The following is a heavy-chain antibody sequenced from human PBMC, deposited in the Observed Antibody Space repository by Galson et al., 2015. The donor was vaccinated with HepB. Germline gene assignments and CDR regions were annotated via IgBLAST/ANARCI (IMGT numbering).Heavy chain of an antibody. CDR2: MWHDGKWK. J-gene: IGHJ4*02. CDR1: GFVFKKFG. V-gene: IGHV3-33*01. D-gene: IGHD3-10*01. Sequence: SLRLSCATSGFVFKKFGMHWVRQAPGKGLEWLAVMWHDGKWKQYSGSMEGRFTISKDKSGNTMFLQLDSLRVEDTGIYYCARDPGKDEAIDYWGQGTLVTV. CDR3: ARDPGKDEAIDY.